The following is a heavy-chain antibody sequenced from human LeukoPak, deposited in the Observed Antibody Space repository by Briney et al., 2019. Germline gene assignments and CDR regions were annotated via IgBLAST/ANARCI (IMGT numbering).Heavy chain of an antibody. CDR2: IYSGGST. J-gene: IGHJ4*02. Sequence: PGGSLRLSCAASGFTVSSNYMSWVRQAPGKGLEWVSVIYSGGSTYYADSVKGRFTISRDNSKNTLYLQMNSLRAEDTAVYYCANAPVYSSSWYGFYYWGQGTQVTVSS. V-gene: IGHV3-53*01. D-gene: IGHD6-13*01. CDR1: GFTVSSNY. CDR3: ANAPVYSSSWYGFYY.